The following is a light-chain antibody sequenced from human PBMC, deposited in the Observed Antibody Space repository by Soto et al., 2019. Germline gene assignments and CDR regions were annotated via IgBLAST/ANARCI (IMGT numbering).Light chain of an antibody. V-gene: IGKV3-11*01. CDR3: QQRSNWPT. CDR1: QSVTGY. J-gene: IGKJ5*01. Sequence: EIVLTQSPATLSLSPGARATLSCRASQSVTGYVAWYQQKPGQPPRLLIYDASNRATGIPARFSGSGSGTDFTLTISSLEPEDFAVYYCQQRSNWPTFGQGTRLEIK. CDR2: DAS.